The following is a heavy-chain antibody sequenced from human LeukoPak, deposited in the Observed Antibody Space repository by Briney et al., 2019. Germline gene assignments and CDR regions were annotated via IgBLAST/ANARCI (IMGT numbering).Heavy chain of an antibody. CDR2: ISGSGNT. D-gene: IGHD3-10*01. V-gene: IGHV3-23*01. J-gene: IGHJ4*02. CDR1: GFTFSSHG. CDR3: AKDQGLLWFGNPGDDY. Sequence: GGTLRLSCAASGFTFSSHGMSWVRQAPGKGLEWVSAISGSGNTYYADSVKGRFTISRDISKNTLYLQMNSLRAEDTAVYYCAKDQGLLWFGNPGDDYWGQGTLVTVSS.